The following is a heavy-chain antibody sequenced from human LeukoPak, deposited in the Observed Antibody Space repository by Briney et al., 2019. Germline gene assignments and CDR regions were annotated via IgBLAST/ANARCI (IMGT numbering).Heavy chain of an antibody. CDR3: AIDPIDATAF. V-gene: IGHV3-23*01. CDR2: LDGSGRHI. D-gene: IGHD2-15*01. J-gene: IGHJ4*02. CDR1: GFTFSKYA. Sequence: PGGSLRLSCAASGFTFSKYAMSWVRQAPGKGLEWVSILDGSGRHIYYADFVQGRFTISRDNSMDTVYLQMNSLRVEDTAVYYCAIDPIDATAFWGQGTLVTVSS.